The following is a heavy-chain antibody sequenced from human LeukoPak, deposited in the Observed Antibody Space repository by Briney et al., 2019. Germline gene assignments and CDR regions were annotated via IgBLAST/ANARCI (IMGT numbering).Heavy chain of an antibody. J-gene: IGHJ4*02. CDR1: GGSITSYY. D-gene: IGHD6-6*01. V-gene: IGHV4-59*01. CDR3: ARDRGYSNSYYFDY. Sequence: PSETLSLTCTVSGGSITSYYWSWIRQPPGKGLEWIGYIHYSGKNNYNPSLKSRVTISVDTSKNQFSLNLTSVTAADTAVYYCARDRGYSNSYYFDYWAREPWSPSPQ. CDR2: IHYSGKN.